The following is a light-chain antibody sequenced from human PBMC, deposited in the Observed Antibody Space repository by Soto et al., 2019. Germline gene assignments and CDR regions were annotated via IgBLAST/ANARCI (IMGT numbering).Light chain of an antibody. Sequence: EIVMTQSPATLSVSPGEGVTLSCRASQGVGITLAWYQQKPGQTPRLLLYNAFTRATGIPARFSGSGSGTELTLTSNSLQSEDSAVYYCQRYNDWPLTFGGGTKVEVK. CDR1: QGVGIT. CDR3: QRYNDWPLT. CDR2: NAF. J-gene: IGKJ4*01. V-gene: IGKV3-15*01.